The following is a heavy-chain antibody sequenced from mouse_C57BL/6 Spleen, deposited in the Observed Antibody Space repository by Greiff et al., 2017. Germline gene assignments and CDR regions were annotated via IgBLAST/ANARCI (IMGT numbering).Heavy chain of an antibody. J-gene: IGHJ2*01. CDR3: ARRITTVVVYY. V-gene: IGHV1-54*01. CDR1: GYAFTNYL. CDR2: INPGSGGT. D-gene: IGHD1-1*01. Sequence: VQLQQSGAGLVRPGTSVKVSCKASGYAFTNYLIEWVKQRPGQGLEWIGVINPGSGGTNYNEKFKGKATLTADKSSSTAYMQLSSLTSEDSAVYFCARRITTVVVYYWGQGTTLTVSS.